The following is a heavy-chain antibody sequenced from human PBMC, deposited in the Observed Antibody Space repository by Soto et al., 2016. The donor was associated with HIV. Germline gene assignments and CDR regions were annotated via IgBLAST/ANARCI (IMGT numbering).Heavy chain of an antibody. CDR1: GFSFSTYW. Sequence: EVQLVESGGGLVQPGGSLRLSCAASGFSFSTYWMHWVRQAPGKGLVWVSRINSDGSSTSYADSVKGRLIISRDNAKNTLYLQMNSLRAEDTAVYYCAREGGGFLEWLLFYFDYWGQGTLVTVSS. V-gene: IGHV3-74*01. D-gene: IGHD3-3*01. J-gene: IGHJ4*02. CDR2: INSDGSST. CDR3: AREGGGFLEWLLFYFDY.